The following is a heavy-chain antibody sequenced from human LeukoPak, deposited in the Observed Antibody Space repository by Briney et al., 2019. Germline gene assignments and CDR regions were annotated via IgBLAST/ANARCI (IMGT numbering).Heavy chain of an antibody. CDR2: INSDGSST. CDR1: GFTFSSYW. V-gene: IGHV3-74*01. CDR3: ARAGAYYDFWSGYSDPIDY. D-gene: IGHD3-3*01. Sequence: GGSLRLSCAASGFTFSSYWMHWVRQAPGKGLVWVSRINSDGSSTSYADSVKGRFTISRDNAKNTLYLQMNSLRAEDTAVYYCARAGAYYDFWSGYSDPIDYWGQGTLVTVSS. J-gene: IGHJ4*02.